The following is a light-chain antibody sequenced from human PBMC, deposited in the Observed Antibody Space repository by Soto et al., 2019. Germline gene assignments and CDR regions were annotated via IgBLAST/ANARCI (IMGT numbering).Light chain of an antibody. V-gene: IGKV3-20*01. Sequence: EIVLTQSPGTLSLSPGERATLSCRASQSVNSNYLAWYQRKPGQAPRLLIYGASNRATDIPYRFSASGSRTDFTLTINRLEREDFAVYYCQQYDTSPPTFGQWTKGEIK. CDR1: QSVNSNY. CDR3: QQYDTSPPT. J-gene: IGKJ1*01. CDR2: GAS.